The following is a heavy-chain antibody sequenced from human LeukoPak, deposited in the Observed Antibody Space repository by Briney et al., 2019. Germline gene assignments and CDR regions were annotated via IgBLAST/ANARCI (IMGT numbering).Heavy chain of an antibody. D-gene: IGHD4-11*01. CDR1: GFTVSSNY. J-gene: IGHJ6*03. Sequence: GGSLRLSCAASGFTVSSNYMSWVRQAPGKGLEWVAFIRFDGSFKSYADSVKGRFTISRDNSKNTLFLQMNSLRAEDTAVYFCARGRVSSSTWHSTYYYYFYMDVWGKGTTVTVSS. CDR3: ARGRVSSSTWHSTYYYYFYMDV. CDR2: IRFDGSFK. V-gene: IGHV3-30*02.